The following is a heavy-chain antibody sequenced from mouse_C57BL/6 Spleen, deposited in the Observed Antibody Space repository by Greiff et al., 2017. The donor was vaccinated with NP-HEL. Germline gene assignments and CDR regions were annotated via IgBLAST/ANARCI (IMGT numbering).Heavy chain of an antibody. CDR1: GYTFTSYG. CDR2: IYPRSGNT. J-gene: IGHJ3*01. CDR3: ARLSDGYPAWFAY. D-gene: IGHD2-3*01. Sequence: QVQLKESGAELARPGASVKLSCKASGYTFTSYGISWVKQRTGQGLEWIGEIYPRSGNTYYNEKFKGKATLTADKSSSTAYMELRSLTSEDSAVYFCARLSDGYPAWFAYWGQGTLVTVSA. V-gene: IGHV1-81*01.